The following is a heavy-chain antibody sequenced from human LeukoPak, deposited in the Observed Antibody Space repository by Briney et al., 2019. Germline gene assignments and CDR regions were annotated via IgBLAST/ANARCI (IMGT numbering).Heavy chain of an antibody. CDR2: IYPGDSDT. CDR3: ARLTLLYCSSTSCEYYFDY. J-gene: IGHJ4*02. V-gene: IGHV5-51*01. CDR1: GYSFTSYW. D-gene: IGHD2-2*01. Sequence: GESLKISCKGSGYSFTSYWIGLVRQMPGKGLEWMGIIYPGDSDTRYSPSFQGQVTISADKSISTAYLQWSSLKASDTAMYYCARLTLLYCSSTSCEYYFDYWGQGTLVTVSS.